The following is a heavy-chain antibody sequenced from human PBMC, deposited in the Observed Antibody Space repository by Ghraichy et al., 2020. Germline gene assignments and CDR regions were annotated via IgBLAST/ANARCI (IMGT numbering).Heavy chain of an antibody. D-gene: IGHD1-26*01. CDR1: GGSFSGYY. V-gene: IGHV4-34*01. Sequence: SETLSLTCAVYGGSFSGYYWSWIRQPPGKGLEWIGEINHSGSTNYNPSLKSRVTISVDTSKNQFSLKLSSVTAADTAVYYCARLAVRGGSYYRDYYYGMDVWGQGTTVTVSS. CDR3: ARLAVRGGSYYRDYYYGMDV. CDR2: INHSGST. J-gene: IGHJ6*02.